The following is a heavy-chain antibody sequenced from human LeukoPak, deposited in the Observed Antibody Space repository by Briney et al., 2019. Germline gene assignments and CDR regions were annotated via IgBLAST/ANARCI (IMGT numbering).Heavy chain of an antibody. V-gene: IGHV3-43D*03. CDR2: ISWDGSIT. D-gene: IGHD1-7*01. CDR1: GFTFDDYA. J-gene: IGHJ4*02. CDR3: ARGSHWNYGGYYLDY. Sequence: GGSLRLSCAASGFTFDDYAMYWVRLGPGKGLEWVVLISWDGSITYYSDSVKGRFTISRDNSKNSLYLQINSLRDEDTALYYCARGSHWNYGGYYLDYWGQGTLVTVSS.